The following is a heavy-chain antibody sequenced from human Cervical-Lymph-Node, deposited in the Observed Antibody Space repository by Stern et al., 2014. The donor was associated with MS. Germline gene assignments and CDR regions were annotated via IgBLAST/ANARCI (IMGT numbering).Heavy chain of an antibody. J-gene: IGHJ4*02. CDR3: ARQRYFDY. V-gene: IGHV5-51*01. Sequence: EVQLVESGPEVKRPGESLKIACQASGYPFTSYWIGWVRQLPGKGLEWIAIIFRGGSDIRSSPSFQGRVTISADKSSSPAYLQWNNLKASDTAIYYCARQRYFDYWGQGTLVTVSS. CDR2: IFRGGSDI. CDR1: GYPFTSYW.